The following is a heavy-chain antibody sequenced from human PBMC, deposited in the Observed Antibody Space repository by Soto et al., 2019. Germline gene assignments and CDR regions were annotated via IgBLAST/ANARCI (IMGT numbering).Heavy chain of an antibody. CDR2: ISAYNGNT. J-gene: IGHJ6*02. D-gene: IGHD3-22*01. CDR1: GYTFTSYG. V-gene: IGHV1-18*01. Sequence: GALVKGSCTASGYTFTSYGISWVRQAPGQGLEWMGWISAYNGNTNYAQKLQGRVTMTTDTSTSTAYMEMRSLRSDDTAVYYCARGYYDSSGYSYYYYGMDVWGQGTTVTVSS. CDR3: ARGYYDSSGYSYYYYGMDV.